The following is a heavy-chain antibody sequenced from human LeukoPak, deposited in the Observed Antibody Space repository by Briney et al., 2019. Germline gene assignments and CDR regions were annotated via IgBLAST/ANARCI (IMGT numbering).Heavy chain of an antibody. V-gene: IGHV4-34*01. Sequence: PSETLSLTCAVYGGSFSGYYWSWIRQPPGKGLEWIGEINHSGSTNYNPSLKSRVTISVDTSKNQFSLKLSSVTAADTVVYYCARGGYYGSGSYHYHSWYFDYWGQGTLVTVSS. D-gene: IGHD3-10*01. CDR3: ARGGYYGSGSYHYHSWYFDY. CDR1: GGSFSGYY. J-gene: IGHJ4*02. CDR2: INHSGST.